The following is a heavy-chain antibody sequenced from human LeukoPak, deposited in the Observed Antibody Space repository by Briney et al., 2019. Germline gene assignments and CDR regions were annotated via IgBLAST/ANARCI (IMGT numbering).Heavy chain of an antibody. CDR3: TRDPHALDY. CDR1: GFTFSTYS. Sequence: GGSLRLSCAASGFTFSTYSMNWVRQAPGKGLEWVSYIRGGGSPIYYADSVKGRFTISRDNAKNSLYLQMNSQRDEDTAVYYCTRDPHALDYWGQGTLVTVSS. J-gene: IGHJ4*02. CDR2: IRGGGSPI. V-gene: IGHV3-48*02.